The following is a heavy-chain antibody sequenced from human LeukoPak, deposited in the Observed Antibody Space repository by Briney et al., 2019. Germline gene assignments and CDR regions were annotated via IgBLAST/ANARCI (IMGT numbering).Heavy chain of an antibody. CDR3: ARGSADLLPFTIGGVFVSGMDV. CDR2: IKQDGSEK. D-gene: IGHD3-16*02. V-gene: IGHV3-7*01. J-gene: IGHJ6*02. Sequence: GGSLRLSCAASGFTFSSYWMSWVRQAPGKGLEWVANIKQDGSEKYYVDPVKGRFTISRDNAKNSLSLQMSSLRAEDTAVYYCARGSADLLPFTIGGVFVSGMDVWGQGTTVTVSS. CDR1: GFTFSSYW.